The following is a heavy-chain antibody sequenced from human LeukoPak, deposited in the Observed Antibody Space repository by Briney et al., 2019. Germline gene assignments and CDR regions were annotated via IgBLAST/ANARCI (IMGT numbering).Heavy chain of an antibody. J-gene: IGHJ4*02. CDR1: GFTFSSYS. CDR3: ARDPIAAAGTLDY. CDR2: ISSSSSTI. D-gene: IGHD6-13*01. V-gene: IGHV3-48*01. Sequence: PGGSLRLSCAASGFTFSSYSMSWVRQVPGKGLEWVSYISSSSSTIYYADSVKGRFTISRDNAKNSLYLQMNSLRAEDTAVYYCARDPIAAAGTLDYWGQGTPVTVSS.